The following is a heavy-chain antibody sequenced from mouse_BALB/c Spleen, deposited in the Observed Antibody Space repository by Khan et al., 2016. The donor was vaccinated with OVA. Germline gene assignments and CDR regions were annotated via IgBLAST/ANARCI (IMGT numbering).Heavy chain of an antibody. CDR1: GFSLTNYG. CDR2: IWNDGST. D-gene: IGHD2-4*01. CDR3: ARQPYYHYNILDY. Sequence: QVQLKESGPGLVAPSPSLSITCTISGFSLTNYGVHWVRQPPGKGLEWLVVIWNDGSTTYNSALKSRLTISKDNSKSQAPLNMISLQTDDTTMYFCARQPYYHYNILDYWGQGTSVTVSS. V-gene: IGHV2-6-1*01. J-gene: IGHJ4*01.